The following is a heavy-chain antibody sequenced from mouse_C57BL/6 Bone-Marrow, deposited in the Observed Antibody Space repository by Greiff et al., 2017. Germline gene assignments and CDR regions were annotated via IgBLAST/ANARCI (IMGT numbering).Heavy chain of an antibody. CDR1: GYAFTSYW. Sequence: QVQLQQSGPELVKPGASVKMSCKASGYAFTSYWITWVKQRPGQGLEWIGGIYPGGGGTNYNEKFKSKATLTVDTSSSTAYMQLSSLTSEDSAVYYCARSESDCAMDYWGQGTSVTVSS. CDR3: ARSESDCAMDY. J-gene: IGHJ4*01. V-gene: IGHV1-55*01. CDR2: IYPGGGGT.